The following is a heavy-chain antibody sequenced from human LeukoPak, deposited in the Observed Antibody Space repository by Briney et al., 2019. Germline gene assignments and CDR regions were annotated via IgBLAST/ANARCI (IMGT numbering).Heavy chain of an antibody. V-gene: IGHV1-69*06. J-gene: IGHJ6*03. CDR1: GGTFSGHG. D-gene: IGHD5-18*01. Sequence: GASVKVSCRASGGTFSGHGISWVRQAPGQGLERMGGIIPLSGPANYAPKFQGTVTITADKSTGTAYLELNSLRSEDTAVYYCAKAGIQLWEGDSFYYYLDVWGKGTTVTVSS. CDR2: IIPLSGPA. CDR3: AKAGIQLWEGDSFYYYLDV.